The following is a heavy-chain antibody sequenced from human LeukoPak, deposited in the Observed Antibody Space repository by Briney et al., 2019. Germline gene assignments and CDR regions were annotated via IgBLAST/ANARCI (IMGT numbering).Heavy chain of an antibody. Sequence: GGSLRLSCAASGFTFSSYSMNWVRQAPRKGLEWVSSISSSSSYIYYADSVKGRFTISRDNAKNSLYLQMNSLRAEDTAVYYCARGWGARGFDYWGQGTLVTVSS. CDR2: ISSSSSYI. D-gene: IGHD7-27*01. V-gene: IGHV3-21*01. CDR3: ARGWGARGFDY. J-gene: IGHJ4*02. CDR1: GFTFSSYS.